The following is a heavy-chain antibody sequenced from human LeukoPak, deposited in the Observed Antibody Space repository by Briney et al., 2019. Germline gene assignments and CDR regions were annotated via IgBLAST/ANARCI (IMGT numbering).Heavy chain of an antibody. CDR3: ARDEYSGLYYYMDV. Sequence: DSVKGRFTISRDNAKKSLHLQMSSLRAEDTAVYYCARDEYSGLYYYMDVWGKGTTVTVSS. D-gene: IGHD5-12*01. V-gene: IGHV3-7*01. J-gene: IGHJ6*03.